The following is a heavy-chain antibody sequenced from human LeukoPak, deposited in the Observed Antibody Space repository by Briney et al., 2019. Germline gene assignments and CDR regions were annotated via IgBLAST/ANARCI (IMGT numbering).Heavy chain of an antibody. CDR2: IYHSGST. V-gene: IGHV4-34*01. D-gene: IGHD6-13*01. J-gene: IGHJ6*03. CDR3: ARVYSSSWSHYYYYYYMDV. Sequence: SETLSLTCAVYGGSFSGYYWSWIRQPPGKGLEWIGEIYHSGSTNYNPSLKSRVTISVDKSKNQFSLKLSSVTAADTAVYYCARVYSSSWSHYYYYYYMDVWGKGTTVTVSS. CDR1: GGSFSGYY.